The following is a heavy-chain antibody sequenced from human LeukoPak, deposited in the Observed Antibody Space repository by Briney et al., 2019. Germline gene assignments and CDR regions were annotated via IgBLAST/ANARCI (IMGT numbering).Heavy chain of an antibody. CDR2: ISYEGSNK. Sequence: GRSLRLSCAASGFIFSNSAMQWVPQAPGKGLEWVAVISYEGSNKYYADSVKGRFTISRDNSKNTLYLQMNSLRAEDTAVYYCAKDIEEWLVKGGGCFDYWGQGTLVTVSS. J-gene: IGHJ4*02. CDR1: GFIFSNSA. CDR3: AKDIEEWLVKGGGCFDY. D-gene: IGHD6-19*01. V-gene: IGHV3-30*18.